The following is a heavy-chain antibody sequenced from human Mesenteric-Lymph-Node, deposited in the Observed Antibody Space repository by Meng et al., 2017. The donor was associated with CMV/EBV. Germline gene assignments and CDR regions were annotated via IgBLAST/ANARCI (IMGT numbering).Heavy chain of an antibody. V-gene: IGHV3-33*03. CDR1: GFTFSSSG. CDR3: VKGPYCTSTSCYGGMAFDI. J-gene: IGHJ3*02. CDR2: TWYDGSNT. Sequence: GESLKISCAASGFTFSSSGMHWVRQAPGKGLEWVAGTWYDGSNTHYSDSVKGRFNISRDNSKKTLFLQMNSLRAEDTAVYFCVKGPYCTSTSCYGGMAFDIWGQGTLVTVSS. D-gene: IGHD2-2*01.